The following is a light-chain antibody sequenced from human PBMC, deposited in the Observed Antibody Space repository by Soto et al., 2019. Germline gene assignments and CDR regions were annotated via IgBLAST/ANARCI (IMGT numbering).Light chain of an antibody. J-gene: IGKJ1*01. CDR2: KAS. V-gene: IGKV1-5*03. CDR3: QQYNSYPST. CDR1: QSISSW. Sequence: DIQMTQSPSTLSASVGGRVTITCRASQSISSWLAWYQQKPGKAPKLLIYKASSLESGVPSRFSGSGSGTEFTLSISSLQPDDFATYYCQQYNSYPSTFGQGTKVEIK.